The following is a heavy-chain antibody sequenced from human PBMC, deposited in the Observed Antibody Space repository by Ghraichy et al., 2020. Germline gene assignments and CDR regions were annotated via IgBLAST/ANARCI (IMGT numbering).Heavy chain of an antibody. Sequence: ASVKVSCKASGNTFTSYGISWVRQAPGQGLEWMGWISAYDGNKKYAQKLQGRVTMTTDTSTSTAYMELRSLRSDDTAVYYCARAHDSGYDYMVRVWNWFDPWGQGTLVTVSS. CDR2: ISAYDGNK. CDR1: GNTFTSYG. V-gene: IGHV1-18*04. J-gene: IGHJ5*02. CDR3: ARAHDSGYDYMVRVWNWFDP. D-gene: IGHD5-12*01.